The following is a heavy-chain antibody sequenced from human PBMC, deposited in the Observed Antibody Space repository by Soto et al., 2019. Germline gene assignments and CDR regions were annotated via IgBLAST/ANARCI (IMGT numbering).Heavy chain of an antibody. Sequence: SETLSLTCTVSGVSISSGTYSWTWIRRPPGKGLEWIGYIYHSGFPFYNPSLKSRVTISVDTSKNQFSLSLSSVTAADTAVYYCARVAYGDYYFDYWGQGTLVTVSS. V-gene: IGHV4-30-2*01. CDR1: GVSISSGTYS. CDR2: IYHSGFP. J-gene: IGHJ4*02. D-gene: IGHD4-17*01. CDR3: ARVAYGDYYFDY.